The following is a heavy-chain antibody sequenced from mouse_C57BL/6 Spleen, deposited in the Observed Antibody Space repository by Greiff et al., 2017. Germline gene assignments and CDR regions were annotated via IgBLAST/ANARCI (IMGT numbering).Heavy chain of an antibody. Sequence: QVQLKQPGAELVKPGASVKLSCKASGYTFTSYWMHWVKQRPGQGLEWIGMIHPNSGSTNYNEKFKSKATLTVDKSSSTAYMQLSSLTSEDSAVYYCASYYGSSYPSWFAYWGQGTLVTVSA. D-gene: IGHD1-1*01. CDR2: IHPNSGST. V-gene: IGHV1-64*01. CDR1: GYTFTSYW. J-gene: IGHJ3*01. CDR3: ASYYGSSYPSWFAY.